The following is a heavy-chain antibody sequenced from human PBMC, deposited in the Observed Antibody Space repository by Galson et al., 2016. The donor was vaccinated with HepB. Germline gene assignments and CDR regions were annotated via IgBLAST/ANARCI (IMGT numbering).Heavy chain of an antibody. J-gene: IGHJ4*02. Sequence: SLRLSCAASGFNLDNYWMTWVRQAPGKGLEWVANIEQGGSERYYVDSVKGRFTIFRDDAKNSLYLEMNSLRVEDTAVYYCARDPHQVWGQGTLVTVSS. V-gene: IGHV3-7*01. CDR1: GFNLDNYW. CDR2: IEQGGSER. CDR3: ARDPHQV.